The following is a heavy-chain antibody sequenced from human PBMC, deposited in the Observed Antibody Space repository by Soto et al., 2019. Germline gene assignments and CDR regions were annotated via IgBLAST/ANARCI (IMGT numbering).Heavy chain of an antibody. CDR2: IYYSGST. CDR3: ARARLSRSWWFDP. CDR1: GGSISSYY. D-gene: IGHD3-10*01. V-gene: IGHV4-59*01. Sequence: PSETLSLTCTVSGGSISSYYWGWIRQPPGKGLEWIGYIYYSGSTNYNPSLKSRVTISVDTSKNQFSLKLSSVTAADTAVYYCARARLSRSWWFDPWGQGTLVTVS. J-gene: IGHJ5*02.